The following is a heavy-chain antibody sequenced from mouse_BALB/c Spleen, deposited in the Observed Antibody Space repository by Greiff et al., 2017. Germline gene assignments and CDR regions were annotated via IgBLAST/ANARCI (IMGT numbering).Heavy chain of an antibody. Sequence: VQLQQSGTVLARPGASVKMSCKASGYSFTSYWMHWVKQRPGQGLEWIGAIYPGNSDTSYNQKFKGKAKLTAVTSASTAYMELSSLTNEDSAVYYCTRSNGYYLYCDVWGAGTTVTVSS. J-gene: IGHJ1*01. CDR2: IYPGNSDT. V-gene: IGHV1-5*01. CDR3: TRSNGYYLYCDV. CDR1: GYSFTSYW. D-gene: IGHD2-3*01.